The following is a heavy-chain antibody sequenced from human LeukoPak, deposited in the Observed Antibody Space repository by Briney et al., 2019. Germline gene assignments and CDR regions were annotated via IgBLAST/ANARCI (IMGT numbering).Heavy chain of an antibody. CDR2: ISGSGGST. CDR1: GFTLSSYA. Sequence: GGSLRLSCAASGFTLSSYAMSWVRQARGKGLEWVSAISGSGGSTYYADSVKGRSTISRDNSKNTLYLQMNSLRAEDTAVYYCAKDPVATITGPYFDYWGQGTLVTVSS. V-gene: IGHV3-23*01. J-gene: IGHJ4*02. CDR3: AKDPVATITGPYFDY. D-gene: IGHD5-12*01.